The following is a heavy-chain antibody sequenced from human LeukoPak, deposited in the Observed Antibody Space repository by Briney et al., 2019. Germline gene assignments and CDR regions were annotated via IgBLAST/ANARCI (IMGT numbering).Heavy chain of an antibody. D-gene: IGHD5-24*01. CDR1: GGSISSSSYY. Sequence: SETLSLTCTVSGGSISSSSYYWGWIRQPPGKGLEWIGSIYYSGSTDYNPSLKSRVTISLDTSKNQFSLKLSSVTAADTAVYYCARGGEMATIENYFDYWGQGTLVTVSS. V-gene: IGHV4-39*07. CDR2: IYYSGST. CDR3: ARGGEMATIENYFDY. J-gene: IGHJ4*02.